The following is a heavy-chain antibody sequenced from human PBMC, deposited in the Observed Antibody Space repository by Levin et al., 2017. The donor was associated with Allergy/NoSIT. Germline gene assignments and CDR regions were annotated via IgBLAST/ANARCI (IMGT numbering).Heavy chain of an antibody. CDR1: GYTFNAYS. D-gene: IGHD2-15*01. Sequence: LSLTCAASGYTFNAYSLNWVRQAPGKGLEWVASISSSSSDIYYADSVKGRFIISRDDAKSSLYLQMNSLRAEDTAVYYCASALGYCEGSTCYQYYGMDVWGQGTTVTVSS. V-gene: IGHV3-21*01. J-gene: IGHJ6*02. CDR2: ISSSSSDI. CDR3: ASALGYCEGSTCYQYYGMDV.